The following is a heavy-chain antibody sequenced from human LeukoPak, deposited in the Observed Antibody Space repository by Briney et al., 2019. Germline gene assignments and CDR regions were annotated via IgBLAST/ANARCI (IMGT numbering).Heavy chain of an antibody. CDR2: IYSGGST. CDR3: ARDLAGYNSFDY. D-gene: IGHD5-24*01. CDR1: GFTVSSNY. Sequence: GGSLRLSCAASGFTVSSNYMSWVRQAPGKGLEWVSGIYSGGSTYYTDSVKGRFTISRDNSKNTLYLQMNSLRAEDTAVYYCARDLAGYNSFDYWGQGTLVTVSS. V-gene: IGHV3-66*01. J-gene: IGHJ4*02.